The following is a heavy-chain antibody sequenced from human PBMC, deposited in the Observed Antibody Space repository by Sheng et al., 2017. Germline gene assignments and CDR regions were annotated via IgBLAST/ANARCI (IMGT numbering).Heavy chain of an antibody. J-gene: IGHJ4*02. D-gene: IGHD4-4*01. CDR1: GFTFSSYS. Sequence: EVKLVESGGGLVQPGGSLRLSCVASGFTFSSYSMNWVRQAPGKGLEWVSSISGSGTSIYYADSLKGRITISRDNAKNSLYLQMNSLRVEDTAIYYCTRGIGEMATVTGLSYWGQGTLVAVSS. CDR2: ISGSGTSI. V-gene: IGHV3-21*02. CDR3: TRGIGEMATVTGLSY.